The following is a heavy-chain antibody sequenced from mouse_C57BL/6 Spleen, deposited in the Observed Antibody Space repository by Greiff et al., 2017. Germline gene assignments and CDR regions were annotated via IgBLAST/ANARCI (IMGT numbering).Heavy chain of an antibody. Sequence: QVQLKQPGAELVRPGTSVKLSCKASGYTFTSYWMHWVKQRPGQGLEWIGVIDPSDSYTNYNQKFKGKATLTVDTSSSTAYMQLSSLTSEDSAVYYCARRGITTGFDYWGQGTTLTVSS. CDR2: IDPSDSYT. J-gene: IGHJ2*01. V-gene: IGHV1-59*01. CDR3: ARRGITTGFDY. CDR1: GYTFTSYW. D-gene: IGHD1-1*01.